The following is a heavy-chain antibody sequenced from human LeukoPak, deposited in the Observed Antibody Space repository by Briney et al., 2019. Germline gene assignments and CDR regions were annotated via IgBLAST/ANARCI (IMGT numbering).Heavy chain of an antibody. Sequence: PGGSLRLSCAASGSTFSSYWMSWVRQAPGKGLEWVANIKQDGSEKYYVDSVKGRFTISRDDAKNSLYLQMNSLRAEDTAVYYCAREGSSGWYSLLKYYFDYWGQGTLVTVSS. D-gene: IGHD6-19*01. J-gene: IGHJ4*02. CDR3: AREGSSGWYSLLKYYFDY. CDR1: GSTFSSYW. CDR2: IKQDGSEK. V-gene: IGHV3-7*01.